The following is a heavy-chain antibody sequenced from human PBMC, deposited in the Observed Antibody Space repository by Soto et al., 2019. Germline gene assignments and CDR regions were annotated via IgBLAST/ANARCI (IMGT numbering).Heavy chain of an antibody. J-gene: IGHJ4*02. D-gene: IGHD3-22*01. CDR1: GFTFSSYG. V-gene: IGHV3-33*01. CDR2: IWYDGSNK. Sequence: GGSLRLSCAASGFTFSSYGMHWVRQAPGKGLEWVAVIWYDGSNKYYADSVKGRFTISRDNSKNTLYLQMNSLRAEDTAVYYCAREPYYYDSSGYFRQEYYFDYWGQGTLVTVSS. CDR3: AREPYYYDSSGYFRQEYYFDY.